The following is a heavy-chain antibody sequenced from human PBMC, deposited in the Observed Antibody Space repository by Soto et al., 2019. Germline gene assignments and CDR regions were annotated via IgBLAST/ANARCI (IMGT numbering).Heavy chain of an antibody. CDR2: ISGSGGST. Sequence: GGSLRLSCAASGFTFSSYAMSWVRQAPGKGLEWVSAISGSGGSTYYADSVKGRFTISRDNSKNTLYLQMNSLRAEDTAVYYCAKDTYIYSSGWYSPNWFDPWGQGTLVTVSS. CDR3: AKDTYIYSSGWYSPNWFDP. V-gene: IGHV3-23*01. CDR1: GFTFSSYA. D-gene: IGHD6-19*01. J-gene: IGHJ5*02.